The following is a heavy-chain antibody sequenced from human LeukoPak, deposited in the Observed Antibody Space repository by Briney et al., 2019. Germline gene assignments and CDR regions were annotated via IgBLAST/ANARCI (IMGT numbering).Heavy chain of an antibody. V-gene: IGHV3-23*01. Sequence: PGGSLRLSCEASGSGFTFGNFALSWVRQAPGKGLEWVSGISGSGYYTYYADSVKGRFTISRDNSKNTLYIQMNSLRAEDTAVYYCAKDGSWGDYYIYFYMDVWGTRTTVTVSS. CDR1: GSGFTFGNFA. CDR3: AKDGSWGDYYIYFYMDV. J-gene: IGHJ6*03. CDR2: ISGSGYYT. D-gene: IGHD3-16*01.